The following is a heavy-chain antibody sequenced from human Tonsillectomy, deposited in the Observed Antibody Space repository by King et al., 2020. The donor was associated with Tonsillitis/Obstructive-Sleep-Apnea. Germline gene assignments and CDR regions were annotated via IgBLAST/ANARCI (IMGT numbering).Heavy chain of an antibody. Sequence: QVQLVESGGGVVQPGRSLRLSCAASGFNFNDYGMHWVRQAPGKGREWVAVIWYDSRNKEYAASVKGRCTLSRDNSKNTVNLQLDNLRAEDTAVYYCAKSEGHFADPIDFWGQGTLVTVSS. J-gene: IGHJ4*02. D-gene: IGHD3-3*02. CDR1: GFNFNDYG. CDR2: IWYDSRNK. V-gene: IGHV3-33*06. CDR3: AKSEGHFADPIDF.